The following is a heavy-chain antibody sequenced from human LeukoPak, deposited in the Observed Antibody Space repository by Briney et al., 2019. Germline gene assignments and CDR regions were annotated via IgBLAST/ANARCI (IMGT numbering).Heavy chain of an antibody. CDR1: GCTFSSYA. Sequence: GGSLRLSCVASGCTFSSYAMNWVRQTPGKGLQWVSVISGSGAHTIYAESVKGRFTISRDNSKNTVYLQMNSLRAEDRAVYYGATGRSYNWAHENRMLDLWGSGTLVTVSS. CDR2: ISGSGAHT. CDR3: ATGRSYNWAHENRMLDL. J-gene: IGHJ2*01. V-gene: IGHV3-23*01. D-gene: IGHD1-20*01.